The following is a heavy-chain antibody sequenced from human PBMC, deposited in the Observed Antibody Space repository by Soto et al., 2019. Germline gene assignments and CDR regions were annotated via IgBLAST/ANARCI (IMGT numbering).Heavy chain of an antibody. J-gene: IGHJ1*01. Sequence: QITLKESGPTLVNPTQTLTLTCTFSGFSLTTPGVGVGWVRQPPGKALEWLALIFWNDDKRYSPSLKRRLTIAKDTSSNQVVLAVTSMDRGDTATYYGVHVSTYARDWYGGTEYFQHWGQGTLFTVSS. CDR1: GFSLTTPGVG. CDR3: VHVSTYARDWYGGTEYFQH. D-gene: IGHD3-10*01. V-gene: IGHV2-5*01. CDR2: IFWNDDK.